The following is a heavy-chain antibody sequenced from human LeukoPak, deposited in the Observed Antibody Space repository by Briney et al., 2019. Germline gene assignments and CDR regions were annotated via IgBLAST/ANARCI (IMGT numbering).Heavy chain of an antibody. V-gene: IGHV4-61*02. J-gene: IGHJ6*02. CDR3: ARGGGSTPFDYYYGMDV. D-gene: IGHD2-2*01. Sequence: SQTLSLTCTVSGGSISIGSYYWSWIRQPAGKGLQWIGRIYTSGSTNYNPSLKSRVTISVDTSKNQFSLKLSSVTAADTAVYYCARGGGSTPFDYYYGMDVWGQGTTVTVSS. CDR1: GGSISIGSYY. CDR2: IYTSGST.